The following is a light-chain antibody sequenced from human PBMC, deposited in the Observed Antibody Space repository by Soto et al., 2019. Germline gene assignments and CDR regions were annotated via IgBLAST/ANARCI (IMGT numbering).Light chain of an antibody. Sequence: DIPMTQSPSSLSASVGDRVTITCRASQVISKYIGWFQQKPGKAPKSLIYATSRLQSGVPTRFSGSGSGTDFTLTISSLQPEDFATYYCQQYDSYPRTFGQGTKLE. CDR2: ATS. CDR1: QVISKY. CDR3: QQYDSYPRT. J-gene: IGKJ2*01. V-gene: IGKV1-16*01.